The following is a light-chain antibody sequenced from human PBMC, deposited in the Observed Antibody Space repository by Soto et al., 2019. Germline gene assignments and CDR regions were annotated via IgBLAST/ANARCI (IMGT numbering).Light chain of an antibody. Sequence: QSVLTQPASVSGAPGQSITISWTGTSSDGGGYNYVSWYQHHPGKAPKLMIYDVSNRPSGVSNRFSGSKSGNTASLTISGLQPEDEADYYCSSYTTSNTRQIVFGTGTKVTVL. J-gene: IGLJ1*01. V-gene: IGLV2-14*03. CDR2: DVS. CDR3: SSYTTSNTRQIV. CDR1: SSDGGGYNY.